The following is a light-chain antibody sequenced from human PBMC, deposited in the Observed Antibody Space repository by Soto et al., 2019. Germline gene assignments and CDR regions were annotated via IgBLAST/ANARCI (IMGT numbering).Light chain of an antibody. Sequence: EVVLTQSPATLSLSPGASATLSCRASQSVDIYLAWYQQKPGQAPRLLIYDAYNRATGIPARFSGSGSGTDFTITISSLEPEDFAVDYCQQRRIWPPLTFGGGTKVEIK. V-gene: IGKV3-11*01. CDR2: DAY. J-gene: IGKJ4*01. CDR1: QSVDIY. CDR3: QQRRIWPPLT.